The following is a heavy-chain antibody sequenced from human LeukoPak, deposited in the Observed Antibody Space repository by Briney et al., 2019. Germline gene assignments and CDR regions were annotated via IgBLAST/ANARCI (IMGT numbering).Heavy chain of an antibody. J-gene: IGHJ4*02. D-gene: IGHD6-13*01. Sequence: GGSLRLSCAASGFTFSSYGMHWVRQAPGKGLEWVAFIRYDGSNKYYADSVKGRFTISRDNSKNTLYLQMNSLRAEDTAVYYCAKDRGEYSSSWYSYFDYWGQGTLVTVSS. CDR3: AKDRGEYSSSWYSYFDY. V-gene: IGHV3-30*02. CDR1: GFTFSSYG. CDR2: IRYDGSNK.